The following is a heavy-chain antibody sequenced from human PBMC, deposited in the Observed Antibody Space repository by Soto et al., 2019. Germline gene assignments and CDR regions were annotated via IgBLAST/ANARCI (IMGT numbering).Heavy chain of an antibody. CDR3: ARSLDYGGTYWFDP. CDR2: IYYSGST. J-gene: IGHJ5*02. V-gene: IGHV4-31*03. D-gene: IGHD4-17*01. Sequence: QVQLQESGPGLVKPSQTLSLTCTVSGGSISSGGYYWSWIRQHPGKGLEWIGYIYYSGSTYYNPSLKSRVTISVDTSKNQFSLKLSSGTAADTAVYYCARSLDYGGTYWFDPWGQGTLVTVSS. CDR1: GGSISSGGYY.